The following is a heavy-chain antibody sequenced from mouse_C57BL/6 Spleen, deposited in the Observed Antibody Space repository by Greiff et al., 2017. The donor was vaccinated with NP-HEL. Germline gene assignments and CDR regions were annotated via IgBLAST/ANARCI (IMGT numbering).Heavy chain of an antibody. D-gene: IGHD2-4*01. CDR2: IYPSDSET. CDR1: GYTFTSYW. V-gene: IGHV1-61*01. Sequence: QVQLKQPGAELVRPGSSVKLSCKASGYTFTSYWMDWVKQRPGQGLEWIGNIYPSDSETHYNQKFKDKATLTVDKSSSTAYMQLSSLTSEDSAVYYCARSVIYYDYPYYFDYWGQGTTLTVSS. J-gene: IGHJ2*01. CDR3: ARSVIYYDYPYYFDY.